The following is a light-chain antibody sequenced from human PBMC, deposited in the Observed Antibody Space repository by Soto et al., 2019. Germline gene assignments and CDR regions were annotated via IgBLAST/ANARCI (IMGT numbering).Light chain of an antibody. CDR2: EVS. Sequence: QSVLTQPASVSGSPGQSITISCTGTSSDVGSYNLVSWYQQHPGKAPKLMNYEVSKRPSGVSNRFSGSKSGNTASLTISGLQAEDEADYYCCSYAGSSTPYVFGTGTKVTVL. CDR1: SSDVGSYNL. V-gene: IGLV2-23*02. J-gene: IGLJ1*01. CDR3: CSYAGSSTPYV.